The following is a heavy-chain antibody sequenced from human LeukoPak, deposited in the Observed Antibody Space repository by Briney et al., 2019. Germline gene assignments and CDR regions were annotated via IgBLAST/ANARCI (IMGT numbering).Heavy chain of an antibody. J-gene: IGHJ3*02. CDR3: ARDESYDAFDI. V-gene: IGHV4-61*02. CDR2: VHSGGTT. CDR1: SGSISGNDLY. Sequence: SETLSLTCTVSSGSISGNDLYWNWIRQAAGKGLEWIGRVHSGGTTNYNPSLAGRVTVSVDRSKNQFSLKMSSVTAADTAVYYCARDESYDAFDIWGQGTMVTVSS.